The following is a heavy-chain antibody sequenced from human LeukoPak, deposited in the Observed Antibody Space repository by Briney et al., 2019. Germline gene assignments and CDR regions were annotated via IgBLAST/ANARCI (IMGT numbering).Heavy chain of an antibody. V-gene: IGHV3-7*01. Sequence: GGSLRLSCAGSGFTSSSYWMSWVRQAPGKGLEWVANIKQDGSEAYYVDSVKGRFTVSRDNAKSPLYLQLNSLGAEDTAVYYCATRYCTIPACRASSYHCMDNWGKGTTVTVSS. J-gene: IGHJ6*03. D-gene: IGHD2-8*01. CDR3: ATRYCTIPACRASSYHCMDN. CDR1: GFTSSSYW. CDR2: IKQDGSEA.